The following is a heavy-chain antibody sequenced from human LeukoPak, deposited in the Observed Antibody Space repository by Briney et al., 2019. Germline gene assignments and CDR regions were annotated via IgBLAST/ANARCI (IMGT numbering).Heavy chain of an antibody. V-gene: IGHV3-23*01. CDR3: AKALGYYDILTGYYPEDYFDY. J-gene: IGHJ4*02. Sequence: PGGSLRLSCVGSGFTFRSHAMSWVRQAPEKGLEFVSGIYENGGTTYYADSVKGRFSISRDNSKNTLYLQMDSLRAEDTAVYYCAKALGYYDILTGYYPEDYFDYWGQGTLVTVSS. D-gene: IGHD3-9*01. CDR1: GFTFRSHA. CDR2: IYENGGTT.